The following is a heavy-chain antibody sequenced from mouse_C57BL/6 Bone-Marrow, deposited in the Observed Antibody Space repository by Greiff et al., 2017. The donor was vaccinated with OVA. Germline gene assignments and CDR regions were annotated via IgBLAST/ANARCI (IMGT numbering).Heavy chain of an antibody. CDR3: VRGVGYGNNGSY. CDR2: INPGSGGT. V-gene: IGHV1-54*01. CDR1: GYAFTNYL. J-gene: IGHJ3*01. Sequence: QVQLQQSGAELVRPGTSVKVSCKASGYAFTNYLIEWVKQRPGQGLEWIGVINPGSGGTNYNEKFKGKATLTADKSSSTAYMQLSSLTSEDSVVYFCVRGVGYGNNGSYRGEGGLGTVSA. D-gene: IGHD2-1*01.